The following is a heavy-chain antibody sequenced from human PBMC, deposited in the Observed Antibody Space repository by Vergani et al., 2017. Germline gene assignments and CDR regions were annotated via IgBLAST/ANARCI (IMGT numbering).Heavy chain of an antibody. V-gene: IGHV1-18*01. J-gene: IGHJ4*02. D-gene: IGHD3-22*01. CDR3: ARAYWSGSPDYYDSSGYYYLFDY. CDR1: GYTFTSYG. CDR2: ISAYNGNT. Sequence: QVQLVQSGAEVKKPGASVKVSCKASGYTFTSYGISWVRQAPGQGLEWMGWISAYNGNTNYAQKLQGRVTMTTDTSTSTAYMELRSLRSDDTAVYYCARAYWSGSPDYYDSSGYYYLFDYWGQGTLVTVSS.